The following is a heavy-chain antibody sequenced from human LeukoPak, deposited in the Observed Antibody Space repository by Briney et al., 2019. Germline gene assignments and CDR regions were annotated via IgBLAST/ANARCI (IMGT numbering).Heavy chain of an antibody. CDR1: GFTFSSYG. J-gene: IGHJ4*02. CDR2: IRYDGSIK. D-gene: IGHD2-21*02. V-gene: IGHV3-30*02. Sequence: GGSLRLSCAVSGFTFSSYGMHWVRQAPGKGLFWVAFIRYDGSIKYYADSVKGRFTISRDNSKNTLYLQMNSLRAEDTAVYYCAKDLEGDCPDYWGQGALVTVSS. CDR3: AKDLEGDCPDY.